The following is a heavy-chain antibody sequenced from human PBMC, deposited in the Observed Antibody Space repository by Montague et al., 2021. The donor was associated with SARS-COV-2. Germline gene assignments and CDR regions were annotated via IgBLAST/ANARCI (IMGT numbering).Heavy chain of an antibody. CDR1: GGSVSDNY. V-gene: IGHV4-34*01. J-gene: IGHJ5*02. CDR2: INHSGST. Sequence: SETLSLTCAVYGGSVSDNYWCWIRHPPATGLEWNGEINHSGSTNSNPSLTSRVTTSVATSKNQFSLKLTSVTAADTAVSYCARVPRITMIVVVITDIWFDHWGQGTLVTVSS. CDR3: ARVPRITMIVVVITDIWFDH. D-gene: IGHD3-22*01.